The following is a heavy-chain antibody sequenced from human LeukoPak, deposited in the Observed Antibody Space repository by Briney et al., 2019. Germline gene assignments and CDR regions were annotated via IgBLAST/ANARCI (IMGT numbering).Heavy chain of an antibody. D-gene: IGHD5-12*01. CDR3: ARGRGYSGYDSYYFDY. V-gene: IGHV4-34*01. Sequence: PSETLSLTCAVYGGSFRGYYWSWIRQPPGKGLEWIGDINHSGSTNYNPSLESRVTISVDTSKNQFTLKLSSVTAADTAVYYCARGRGYSGYDSYYFDYWGQGTLVTVSS. J-gene: IGHJ4*02. CDR2: INHSGST. CDR1: GGSFRGYY.